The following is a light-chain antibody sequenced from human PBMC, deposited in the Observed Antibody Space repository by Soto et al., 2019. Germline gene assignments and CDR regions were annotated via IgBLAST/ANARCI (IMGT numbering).Light chain of an antibody. CDR2: GAS. CDR1: QSISSNS. Sequence: IVLTQSPGTLSLSPGERATLSCRAGQSISSNSLAWYQQKPGQAPRLLIYGASSRATAFPDRFSGSGSGTDFTLTISRLEPEDSAVYYCQHYGSSPWTFGQGTKVDIK. CDR3: QHYGSSPWT. V-gene: IGKV3-20*01. J-gene: IGKJ1*01.